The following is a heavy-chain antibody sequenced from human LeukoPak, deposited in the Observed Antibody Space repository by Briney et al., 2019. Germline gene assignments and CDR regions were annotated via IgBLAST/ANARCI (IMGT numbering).Heavy chain of an antibody. CDR1: GGSISSYY. J-gene: IGHJ6*02. CDR2: IYYSGST. D-gene: IGHD5-18*01. Sequence: SETLSLTCTVSGGSISSYYWSWIRQPPGKGLEWIGYIYYSGSTNYNPSLKSRVTISVDTSKNQFSLKLSSVTAADTAVYYCAQMYVDTAMGPYYYHGMDVWGQGTTVTVSS. CDR3: AQMYVDTAMGPYYYHGMDV. V-gene: IGHV4-59*01.